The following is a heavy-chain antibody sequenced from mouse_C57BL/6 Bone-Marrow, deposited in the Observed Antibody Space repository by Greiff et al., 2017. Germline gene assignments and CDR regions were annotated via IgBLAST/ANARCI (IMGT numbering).Heavy chain of an antibody. V-gene: IGHV1-69*01. CDR2: IDPSDSYT. J-gene: IGHJ3*01. CDR3: AILSPWFAY. CDR1: GYTFTSYW. Sequence: QVQLKQPGAELVMPGASVKLSCKASGYTFTSYWMHWVKQRPGQGLEWIGEIDPSDSYTNYNQKFKGKSTLTVDKSSSTAYMQLSSLTSEDSAVYYCAILSPWFAYWGQGTLVTVSA.